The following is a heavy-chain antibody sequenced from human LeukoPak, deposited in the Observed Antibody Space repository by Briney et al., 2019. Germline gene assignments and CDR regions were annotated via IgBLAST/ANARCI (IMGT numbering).Heavy chain of an antibody. V-gene: IGHV1-8*02. J-gene: IGHJ4*02. CDR2: MNPNSGNT. CDR1: GGTFSSYA. Sequence: ASVKVSCKASGGTFSSYAINWVRQATGQGLEWMGWMNPNSGNTGYAQKFQGRVTTTRNTSISTAYMELSSLRSEDTAVYYCARGTHGGYSSQDYWGQGTLVTVSS. D-gene: IGHD6-19*01. CDR3: ARGTHGGYSSQDY.